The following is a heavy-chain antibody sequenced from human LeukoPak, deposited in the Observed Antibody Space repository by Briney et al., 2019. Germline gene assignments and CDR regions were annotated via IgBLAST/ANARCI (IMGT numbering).Heavy chain of an antibody. CDR1: GFXVSSNY. Sequence: GGSLRLSCAASGFXVSSNYINWVRQAPGKGLEWVSVIYSGGNTYYADSVKGRFTISRDNFKNTLYLQMNSLRAEDTAVYYCAASRYRSGWYMADYWGQGTLVTVSS. J-gene: IGHJ4*02. CDR3: AASRYRSGWYMADY. CDR2: IYSGGNT. V-gene: IGHV3-66*01. D-gene: IGHD6-19*01.